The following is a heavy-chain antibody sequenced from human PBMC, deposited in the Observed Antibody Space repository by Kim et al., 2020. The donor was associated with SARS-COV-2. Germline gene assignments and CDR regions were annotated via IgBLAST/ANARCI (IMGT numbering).Heavy chain of an antibody. CDR1: GAFNSDFY. CDR3: SRGGNSHAPGRYYIDY. Sequence: SETLSLTCTVSGAFNSDFYWTWIRQSPGKGLEWIGYIHYSGNTNFNPSLKSRITISIDTSRNQFSMKLNSLTAADTAAYYCSRGGNSHAPGRYYIDYWG. D-gene: IGHD3-16*01. V-gene: IGHV4-59*01. J-gene: IGHJ4*01. CDR2: IHYSGNT.